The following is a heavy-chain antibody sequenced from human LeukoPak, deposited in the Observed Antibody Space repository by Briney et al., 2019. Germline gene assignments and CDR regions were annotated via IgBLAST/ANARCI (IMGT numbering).Heavy chain of an antibody. CDR2: INHIGTT. CDR3: ARSWELLRDLMDV. D-gene: IGHD1-26*01. Sequence: PSETLSLTCAVYGGSFSDYYWSWIRQPPGKGLEWIGEINHIGTTNYNPSLKSRVTISVDTSKNQFSLKLSSVTAADTAVYYCARSWELLRDLMDVWGKGTTVTISS. V-gene: IGHV4-34*01. CDR1: GGSFSDYY. J-gene: IGHJ6*03.